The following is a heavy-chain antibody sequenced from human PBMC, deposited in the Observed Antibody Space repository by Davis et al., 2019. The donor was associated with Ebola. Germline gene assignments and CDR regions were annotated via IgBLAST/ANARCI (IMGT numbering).Heavy chain of an antibody. CDR3: ARGGIAVAGFDY. D-gene: IGHD6-19*01. CDR2: INHSGST. V-gene: IGHV4-34*01. J-gene: IGHJ4*02. Sequence: MPSETLSLTCAVYGGSFSGYYWSWIRQPPGKGLEWIGEINHSGSTNYNPSLKSRVTISVDKSKNQFSLKLSSVTAADTAVYYCARGGIAVAGFDYWGQGTLVTVSS. CDR1: GGSFSGYY.